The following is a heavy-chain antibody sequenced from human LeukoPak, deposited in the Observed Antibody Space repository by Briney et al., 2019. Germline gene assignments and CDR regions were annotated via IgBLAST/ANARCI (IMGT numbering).Heavy chain of an antibody. CDR1: GGSFSGYY. CDR3: ASTPRLRRYFDY. J-gene: IGHJ4*02. Sequence: PSETLSLTCAVYGGSFSGYYWSWIRQPPGKGLEWIGEINHSGSTNYNPSLKSRVTISVDTSKNQFSLKLSSVTAADTAVYYCASTPRLRRYFDYWGQGTLVTVSS. D-gene: IGHD4-17*01. V-gene: IGHV4-34*01. CDR2: INHSGST.